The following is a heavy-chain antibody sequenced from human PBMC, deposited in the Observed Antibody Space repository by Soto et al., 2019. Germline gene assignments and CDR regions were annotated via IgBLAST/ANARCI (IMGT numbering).Heavy chain of an antibody. CDR3: ARVNYDILTGYHYFDY. Sequence: SETLSLTCAVSGGSISSGGYSRSWIRQPPGKGLEWIGYIYHSGSTYYNPSLKSRVTISVDRSKNQFSLKLSSVTAADTAVYYCARVNYDILTGYHYFDYWGQGTLVTVSS. J-gene: IGHJ4*02. CDR1: GGSISSGGYS. D-gene: IGHD3-9*01. V-gene: IGHV4-30-2*01. CDR2: IYHSGST.